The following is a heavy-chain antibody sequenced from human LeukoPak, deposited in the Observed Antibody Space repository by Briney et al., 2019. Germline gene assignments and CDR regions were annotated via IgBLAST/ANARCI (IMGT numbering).Heavy chain of an antibody. D-gene: IGHD3-22*01. Sequence: SETLSLTCAVYGGSFSGYYWSWIRQPPGKGLEWIGEINHSGSTNYNPSLKSRVTISVDTSKNQFSLKLSSVTAADTAVYYCARGRRITMIVVVKSGYGMGVWGQGTTVTVSS. J-gene: IGHJ6*02. CDR2: INHSGST. V-gene: IGHV4-34*01. CDR3: ARGRRITMIVVVKSGYGMGV. CDR1: GGSFSGYY.